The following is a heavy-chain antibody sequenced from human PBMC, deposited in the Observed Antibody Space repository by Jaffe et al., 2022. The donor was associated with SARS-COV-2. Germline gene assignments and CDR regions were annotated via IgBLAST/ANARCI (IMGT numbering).Heavy chain of an antibody. CDR2: LYHSGSA. CDR3: ARHRAWGGDPDS. V-gene: IGHV4-39*01. J-gene: IGHJ4*02. Sequence: QLQLQESGPGLVEPSETLSLTCTVSGGSINNSVYYWGFIRQPPDKGLEWIGSLYHSGSAYYNPSLKSRVTMSVDVSKTQFSLTLSSVTAADTAVYYCARHRAWGGDPDSWGQGTLVTVSS. CDR1: GGSINNSVYY. D-gene: IGHD2-21*02.